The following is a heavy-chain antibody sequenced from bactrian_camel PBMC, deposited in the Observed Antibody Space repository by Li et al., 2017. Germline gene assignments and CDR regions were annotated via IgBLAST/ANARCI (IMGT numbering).Heavy chain of an antibody. J-gene: IGHJ4*01. Sequence: HVQLVESGGGVVETGGSLRLLCIVSDYKLDNYCVGWFRDQIGNKREGVAADYTGGGRLYYSDSVKGRFSISKDNTNTLYLQMNSLKPEDTGIYYCAASFCALTARPTDYNYWGQGTQVTVSS. CDR1: DYKLDNYC. V-gene: IGHV3S1*01. CDR3: AASFCALTARPTDYNY. D-gene: IGHD3*01. CDR2: DYTGGGRL.